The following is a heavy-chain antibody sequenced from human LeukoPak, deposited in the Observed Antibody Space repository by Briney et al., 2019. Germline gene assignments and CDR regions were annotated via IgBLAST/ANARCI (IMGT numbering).Heavy chain of an antibody. CDR2: IKQDGSEK. J-gene: IGHJ6*03. D-gene: IGHD2-2*02. V-gene: IGHV3-7*01. Sequence: GGSLRLSCATSGFTFSSYWMSWVRQAPGKGLEWVANIKQDGSEKYYVDSVKGRFTISRDNAKNSLYLQMNSLRAEDTAVYYCARVWCSSTSCYSTPPDYMDVWGKGTTVTVSS. CDR3: ARVWCSSTSCYSTPPDYMDV. CDR1: GFTFSSYW.